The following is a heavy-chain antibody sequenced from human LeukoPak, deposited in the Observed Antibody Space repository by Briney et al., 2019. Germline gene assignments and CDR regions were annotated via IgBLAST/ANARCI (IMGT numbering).Heavy chain of an antibody. V-gene: IGHV1-18*01. CDR3: ARAVNAPGFGAGWFDP. J-gene: IGHJ5*02. CDR2: ISAYNGNT. CDR1: GYTFTSYG. Sequence: RASVKVSCKASGYTFTSYGISWVRQAPGQGLEWMGWISAYNGNTNYAQKLQGRVTMTTDTSTSTAYMELRSLRSDDTAVYYCARAVNAPGFGAGWFDPWGQGTLVTVSS. D-gene: IGHD3-10*01.